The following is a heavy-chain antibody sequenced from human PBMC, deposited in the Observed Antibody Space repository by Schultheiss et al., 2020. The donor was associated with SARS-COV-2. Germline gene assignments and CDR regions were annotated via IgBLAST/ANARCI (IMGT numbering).Heavy chain of an antibody. J-gene: IGHJ5*02. Sequence: ASVKVSCKASGGTFSSYAISWVRQATGQGLEWMGWMNPNSGNTGYAQKFQGRVTMTRNTSISTAYMELSSLRSEDTAVYYCTKGSGRDLLPCDPWGQGTLVTVSS. D-gene: IGHD1-26*01. V-gene: IGHV1-8*02. CDR2: MNPNSGNT. CDR3: TKGSGRDLLPCDP. CDR1: GGTFSSYA.